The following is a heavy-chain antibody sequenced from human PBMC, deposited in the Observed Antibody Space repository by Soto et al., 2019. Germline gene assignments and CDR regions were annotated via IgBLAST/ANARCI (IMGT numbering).Heavy chain of an antibody. V-gene: IGHV3-53*01. CDR3: ARAYYGDYVGAFDI. J-gene: IGHJ3*02. CDR1: GFTVSSNY. CDR2: IYSGGST. Sequence: GGSLRLSCAASGFTVSSNYMSWVRQAPGKGLEWVSVIYSGGSTYYADSVKGRFTISRDNSKNTLYLQMNSLRAEDTAVYYCARAYYGDYVGAFDIWGQGTMVTVSS. D-gene: IGHD4-17*01.